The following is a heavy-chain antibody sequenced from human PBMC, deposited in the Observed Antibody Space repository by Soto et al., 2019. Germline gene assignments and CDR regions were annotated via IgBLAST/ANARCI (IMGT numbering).Heavy chain of an antibody. CDR2: IYYSGST. CDR1: GGSISSGGYY. D-gene: IGHD6-13*01. CDR3: ARTMAAAGTHDDTRYFDY. J-gene: IGHJ4*02. Sequence: SETLSLTCTVSGGSISSGGYYWSWIRQHPGKGLEWIGYIYYSGSTYYNPSLKSRVTISVDTSKNQFSLKLSSVTAADTAVYYCARTMAAAGTHDDTRYFDYWGQGTLVTVSS. V-gene: IGHV4-31*03.